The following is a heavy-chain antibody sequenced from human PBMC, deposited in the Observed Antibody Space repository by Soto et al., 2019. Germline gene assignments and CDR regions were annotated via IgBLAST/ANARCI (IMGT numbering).Heavy chain of an antibody. CDR1: GGSISNFY. J-gene: IGHJ6*03. V-gene: IGHV4-59*08. CDR2: SYNSGST. D-gene: IGHD3-22*01. Sequence: QVQLQESGPGLVKPSETLSLTRTVSGGSISNFYWTWIRQSPGKGLEWIGYSYNSGSTNYNPSLKSRVTISVDTSKSQFSLKLSSVTAADTAVYYCARLGVGYYTSHYYYYMDVWGKGTTVTVSS. CDR3: ARLGVGYYTSHYYYYMDV.